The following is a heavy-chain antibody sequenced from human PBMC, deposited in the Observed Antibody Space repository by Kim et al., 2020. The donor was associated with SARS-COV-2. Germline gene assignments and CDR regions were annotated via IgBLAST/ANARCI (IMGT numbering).Heavy chain of an antibody. Sequence: GGSLRLSCAASGFTFSSYAMSWVRQAPGKGLEWVSAISGSGGSTYYADPVKGRFTISRDNSKNTLYLQMNSLRAEDTAVYYCAKGGDILTGYYHPYYYYGMDVWGQGTTVTVSS. CDR2: ISGSGGST. V-gene: IGHV3-23*01. J-gene: IGHJ6*02. D-gene: IGHD3-9*01. CDR1: GFTFSSYA. CDR3: AKGGDILTGYYHPYYYYGMDV.